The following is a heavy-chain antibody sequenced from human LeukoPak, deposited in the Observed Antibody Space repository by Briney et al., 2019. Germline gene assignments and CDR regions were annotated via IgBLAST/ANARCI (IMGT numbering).Heavy chain of an antibody. V-gene: IGHV3-48*03. CDR2: ISGSGTTI. Sequence: PGGSLRLSCAASGFSFSSYEMNWVRQAPGKGLEWVSYISGSGTTIYYADSVRGRFTISRDNSKNTLYLQMNSLRAEDTAVYYCAKDGIAVSGAGYFDYWGQGTLVTVSS. CDR3: AKDGIAVSGAGYFDY. CDR1: GFSFSSYE. D-gene: IGHD6-19*01. J-gene: IGHJ4*02.